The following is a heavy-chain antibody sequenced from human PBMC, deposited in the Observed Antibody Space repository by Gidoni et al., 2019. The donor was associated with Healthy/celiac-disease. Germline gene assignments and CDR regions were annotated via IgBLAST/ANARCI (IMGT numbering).Heavy chain of an antibody. Sequence: QVQLQQWGAGLLKPSATLSLTCAVYGGSFSGYYWSWIRQPPGKGLEWIGEINHSGSTNYNPSLKSRVTISVDTSKNQFSLKLSSVTAADTAVYYCARPSRWLDAFDIWGQGTMVTVSS. CDR3: ARPSRWLDAFDI. CDR1: GGSFSGYY. V-gene: IGHV4-34*01. J-gene: IGHJ3*02. CDR2: INHSGST. D-gene: IGHD6-13*01.